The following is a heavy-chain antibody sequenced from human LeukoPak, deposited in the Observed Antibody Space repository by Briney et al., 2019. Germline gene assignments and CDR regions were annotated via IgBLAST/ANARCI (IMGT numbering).Heavy chain of an antibody. CDR1: GFIFDYYA. V-gene: IGHV3-23*01. D-gene: IGHD6-6*01. J-gene: IGHJ4*02. CDR3: AKGSAAARPYYFDY. Sequence: PGGSLRLSCAASGFIFDYYAMSWVRQAQGKGLEWVSAITGSGGSTYYADSVKGRFTISRDNSKNTLYLQMNSLRAEDTAVYYCAKGSAAARPYYFDYWSQGTLVTVSS. CDR2: ITGSGGST.